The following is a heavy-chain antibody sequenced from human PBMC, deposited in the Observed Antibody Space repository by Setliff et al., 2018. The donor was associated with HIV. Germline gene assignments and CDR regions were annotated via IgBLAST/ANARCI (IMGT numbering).Heavy chain of an antibody. CDR2: IYIDGTP. CDR3: ARASPTYYDNSGFDY. D-gene: IGHD3-22*01. J-gene: IGHJ4*02. CDR1: GGYMSGYY. Sequence: SETLSLTCTVSGGYMSGYYWSWIRQPPGKGLEWIGHIYIDGTPNYNPSLKSRVTISVDTSKNQFSLKLSSVTAADTAVYYCARASPTYYDNSGFDYWGQGTLVTVSS. V-gene: IGHV4-4*08.